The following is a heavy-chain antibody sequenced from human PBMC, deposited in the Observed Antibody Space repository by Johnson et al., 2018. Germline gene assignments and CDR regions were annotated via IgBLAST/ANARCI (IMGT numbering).Heavy chain of an antibody. CDR3: ARMYYYDSRGYSTPDAFDI. V-gene: IGHV1-46*01. D-gene: IGHD3-22*01. CDR2: INRSGGST. CDR1: Y. J-gene: IGHJ3*02. Sequence: YMHWGRQAPGQGLERMGIINRSGGSTSYAQKLQGRVTMTRDTSTSTVYMELSSLRSEDTAVYYCARMYYYDSRGYSTPDAFDIWGQGTMVTVSS.